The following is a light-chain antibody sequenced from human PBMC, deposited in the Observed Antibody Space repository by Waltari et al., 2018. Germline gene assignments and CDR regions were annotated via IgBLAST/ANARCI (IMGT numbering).Light chain of an antibody. CDR2: DAS. CDR1: QDISNY. Sequence: DIQMTQSPSSLSASVGDRVTITCQASQDISNYLNWYQQKPGKAPKLLIYDASNLETGVPSRLSGSGSGTDFTFTISSLQPDDIATYYCQQYDNLPLTFGGGTKVEIK. CDR3: QQYDNLPLT. V-gene: IGKV1-33*01. J-gene: IGKJ4*01.